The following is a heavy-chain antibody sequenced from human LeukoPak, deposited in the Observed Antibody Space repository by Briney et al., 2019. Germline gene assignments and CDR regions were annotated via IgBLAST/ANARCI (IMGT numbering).Heavy chain of an antibody. V-gene: IGHV3-21*01. D-gene: IGHD6-25*01. CDR3: ARDLQGIAASGTIPHF. J-gene: IGHJ4*02. CDR2: ISNTGTYI. Sequence: GGSLRLSCAASRFPFSTYAMKWVRQAPGKGLEWVASISNTGTYIFYADSVKGRFTISRDNAQNSLSLDLNSLRVEDTALHYCARDLQGIAASGTIPHFWGQGILVTVSS. CDR1: RFPFSTYA.